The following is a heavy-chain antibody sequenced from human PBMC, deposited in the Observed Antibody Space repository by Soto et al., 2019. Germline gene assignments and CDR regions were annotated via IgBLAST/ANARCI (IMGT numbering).Heavy chain of an antibody. D-gene: IGHD2-8*02. CDR3: ARGPRGIYGNDH. CDR1: GFTFSNDW. V-gene: IGHV3-74*01. CDR2: INMDGSRT. Sequence: EVQLVESGGGLVQPGGSLRLSCAASGFTFSNDWMHWVRQGAGKGLVWVSRINMDGSRTNYADCVRGRFTISRDNAKNTVYLQMNSLRAEDTAIYYCARGPRGIYGNDHWGQGALVTVSS. J-gene: IGHJ5*02.